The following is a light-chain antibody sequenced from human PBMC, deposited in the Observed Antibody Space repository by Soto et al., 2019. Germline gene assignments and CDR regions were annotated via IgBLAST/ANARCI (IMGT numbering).Light chain of an antibody. CDR1: RSNIGAGYD. Sequence: QSVLTQPPSVSGAPGQRVTISCTGSRSNIGAGYDVHWYQQLPGTAPKLLIYGTNNRPSGVPDRFSGSKSGMSASLAITGLQAADEANYYCGTWGWGLRVFGAGTKLTVL. V-gene: IGLV1-40*01. CDR2: GTN. J-gene: IGLJ1*01. CDR3: GTWGWGLRV.